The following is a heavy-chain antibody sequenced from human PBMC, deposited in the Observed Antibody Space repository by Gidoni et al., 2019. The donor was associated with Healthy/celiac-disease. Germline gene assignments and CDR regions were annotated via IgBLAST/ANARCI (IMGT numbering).Heavy chain of an antibody. CDR1: GGSFSGYY. V-gene: IGHV4-34*01. D-gene: IGHD5-18*01. Sequence: QVQLQQWGAGMLKPSETLALTCAGYGGSFSGYYWSWIRPPPGKGLAWIGEINHRGSTNYNPSLKSRVTISVDTSKNPFSLKLSSVTAADTAVYYCARETAAIDYWGQGTLVTVSS. CDR3: ARETAAIDY. CDR2: INHRGST. J-gene: IGHJ4*02.